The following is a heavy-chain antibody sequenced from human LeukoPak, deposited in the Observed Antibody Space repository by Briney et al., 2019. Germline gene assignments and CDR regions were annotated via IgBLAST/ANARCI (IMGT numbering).Heavy chain of an antibody. CDR3: AKFALRYCSGGSCHPFDY. V-gene: IGHV3-48*01. CDR2: ISSSSSTI. D-gene: IGHD2-15*01. CDR1: GFTFSSYS. J-gene: IGHJ4*02. Sequence: PGGSLRLSCAASGFTFSSYSMNWVRQAPGKGLEWVSYISSSSSTIYYADSVKGRFTISRDNSKNTLYLQMNSLRAEDTAVYYCAKFALRYCSGGSCHPFDYWGQGTLVTVSS.